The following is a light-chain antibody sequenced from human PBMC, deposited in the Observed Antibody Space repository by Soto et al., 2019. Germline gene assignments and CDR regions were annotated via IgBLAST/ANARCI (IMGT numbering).Light chain of an antibody. Sequence: EIVLTLSPATLSLSPGERATLSCRASQSVGTFFAWYQQKPGQAPRLLIYDASNRATGIPPRFSGSGSGTDFTLTISSLEPEDFAVYYCQQCNNWPQWTFGQGTKVDIK. CDR3: QQCNNWPQWT. J-gene: IGKJ1*01. CDR2: DAS. CDR1: QSVGTF. V-gene: IGKV3-11*01.